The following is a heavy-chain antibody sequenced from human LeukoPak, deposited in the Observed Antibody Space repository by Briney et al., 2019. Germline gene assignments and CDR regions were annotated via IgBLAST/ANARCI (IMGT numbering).Heavy chain of an antibody. V-gene: IGHV3-30*18. J-gene: IGHJ4*02. CDR2: ISYDGSNK. CDR3: AKEVKEGGSYLIIDY. Sequence: KLSCKASGGTFSSYGMHWVRQAPGKGLEWVAVISYDGSNKYYADSVKGRFTISRDNSKNTLYLQMNSLRAEDTAVYYCAKEVKEGGSYLIIDYWGQGTLVTVSS. CDR1: GGTFSSYG. D-gene: IGHD1-26*01.